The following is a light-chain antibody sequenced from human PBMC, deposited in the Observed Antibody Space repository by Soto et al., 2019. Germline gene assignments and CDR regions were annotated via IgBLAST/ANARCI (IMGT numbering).Light chain of an antibody. CDR2: GAS. V-gene: IGKV3-15*01. J-gene: IGKJ1*01. CDR1: QSISDT. CDR3: QQYNNWPWT. Sequence: EFLLTQSPGTLALSPGERATLSCGASQSISDTLAWYQQKPGQAPRLLIHGASTRAPGFPARFSGSGSGTDFTLTISSLQSEDFEVYYCQQYNNWPWTFGQGTKVDIK.